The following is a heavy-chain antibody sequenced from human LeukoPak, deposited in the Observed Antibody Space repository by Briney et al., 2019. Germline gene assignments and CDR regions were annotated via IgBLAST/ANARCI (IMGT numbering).Heavy chain of an antibody. Sequence: GGSLRLSCVASGFTFSTYNMNWVRQAPGKGLEWVSAISGSGGSTYYADSVKGRFTISRDNSKNTLYLQMNSLRAEDTAVYYCAKDISSGWPRFNWFDPWGQGTLVTVSS. CDR1: GFTFSTYN. J-gene: IGHJ5*02. D-gene: IGHD6-19*01. CDR2: ISGSGGST. CDR3: AKDISSGWPRFNWFDP. V-gene: IGHV3-23*01.